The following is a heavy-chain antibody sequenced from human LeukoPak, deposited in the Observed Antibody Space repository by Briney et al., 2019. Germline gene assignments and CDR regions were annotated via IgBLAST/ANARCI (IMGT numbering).Heavy chain of an antibody. CDR3: ARDASIRAFDI. Sequence: GGSLRLSCEASGFSFSSYDMHRVRQAPGKGLEWVAFIRYDGSDKKYADSVKGRFTISRDNSKNTLYLQMNSLRVEDTAVYYCARDASIRAFDIWGQGTMVTVSS. J-gene: IGHJ3*02. D-gene: IGHD3-10*01. V-gene: IGHV3-30*02. CDR2: IRYDGSDK. CDR1: GFSFSSYD.